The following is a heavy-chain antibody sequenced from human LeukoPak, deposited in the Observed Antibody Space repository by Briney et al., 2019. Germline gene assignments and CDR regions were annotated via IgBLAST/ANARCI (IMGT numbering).Heavy chain of an antibody. Sequence: SQTLSLTCDISGDSVSSNSAAWNWIRQSPSRGLEWLGRTYYRSKWYNDYAVSVKSRMTINADTSKNQFSLRLNSVTPEDTAVYYCAKGRWALFDCWGQGTLVTVSS. CDR2: TYYRSKWYN. CDR1: GDSVSSNSAA. D-gene: IGHD3-10*01. CDR3: AKGRWALFDC. V-gene: IGHV6-1*01. J-gene: IGHJ4*02.